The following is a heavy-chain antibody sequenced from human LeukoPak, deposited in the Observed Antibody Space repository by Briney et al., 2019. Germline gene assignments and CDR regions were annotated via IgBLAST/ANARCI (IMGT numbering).Heavy chain of an antibody. J-gene: IGHJ4*02. Sequence: PGGSLRLSCVASGFTFSRARMSWVRQAPGKGLEWVANIKEDGSEDYYADSVKGRFAISKDNAKNSLYLQMNNLRAEDTAMYYCARDADGYEDWGQGTLVIVSS. CDR2: IKEDGSED. V-gene: IGHV3-7*01. D-gene: IGHD5-24*01. CDR1: GFTFSRAR. CDR3: ARDADGYED.